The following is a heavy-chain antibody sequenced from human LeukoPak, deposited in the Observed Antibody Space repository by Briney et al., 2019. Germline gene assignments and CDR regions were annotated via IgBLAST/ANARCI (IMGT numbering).Heavy chain of an antibody. CDR1: GYTFTSYY. J-gene: IGHJ4*02. Sequence: GASVKVSCKASGYTFTSYYMHWVRQAPGQGLEWMGIINPSGGSTSYAQKFQGRVTMTRGTSTSTVYMELSSLRSEDTAVYYCARGGYSYGYGAPFDYWGQGTLVTVSS. CDR3: ARGGYSYGYGAPFDY. CDR2: INPSGGST. V-gene: IGHV1-46*01. D-gene: IGHD5-18*01.